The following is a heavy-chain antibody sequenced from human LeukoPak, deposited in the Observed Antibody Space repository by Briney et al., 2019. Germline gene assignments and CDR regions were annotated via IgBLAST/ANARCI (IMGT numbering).Heavy chain of an antibody. D-gene: IGHD2-2*01. CDR3: ARPYCSSTSCPVGY. V-gene: IGHV5-51*01. Sequence: HGESLQISCKGSGCSFTSYWIGWVRQMPGKGLVWMGIIYPGDSDTRYSPSFQGQVTISADKSISTAYLQWSSLKASDTAMYYCARPYCSSTSCPVGYWGQGTLVTVSS. J-gene: IGHJ4*02. CDR1: GCSFTSYW. CDR2: IYPGDSDT.